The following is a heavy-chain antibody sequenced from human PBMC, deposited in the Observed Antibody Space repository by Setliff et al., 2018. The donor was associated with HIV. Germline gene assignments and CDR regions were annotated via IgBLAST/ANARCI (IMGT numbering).Heavy chain of an antibody. CDR1: GGSFSSYY. Sequence: SETLSLTCAVYGGSFSSYYWSWIRQPPGKGLEWIGEINHSGSTNYNPSLEGRVTISVDTSKNQVSLRLKSVTTADTAVYYCARELYGGNSRPFDYWGQGALVTVSS. V-gene: IGHV4-34*01. CDR3: ARELYGGNSRPFDY. D-gene: IGHD2-21*02. CDR2: INHSGST. J-gene: IGHJ4*02.